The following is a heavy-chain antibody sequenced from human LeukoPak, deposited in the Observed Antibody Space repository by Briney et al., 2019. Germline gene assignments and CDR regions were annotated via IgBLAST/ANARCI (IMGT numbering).Heavy chain of an antibody. V-gene: IGHV3-11*05. Sequence: GGSLRLSCAASGFTFSDYYMSWIRRAPGKGLERISYISGGSTYTNYADSVKGRFTISRDNAKNSLYLQMNSLRAEDTAVYYCARGYYSGPGGVNAFDIWGQGTRVSVSS. J-gene: IGHJ3*02. CDR2: ISGGSTYT. CDR1: GFTFSDYY. D-gene: IGHD2/OR15-2a*01. CDR3: ARGYYSGPGGVNAFDI.